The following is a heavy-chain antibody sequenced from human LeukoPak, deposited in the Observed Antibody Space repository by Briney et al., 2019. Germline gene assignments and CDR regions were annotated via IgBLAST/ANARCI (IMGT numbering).Heavy chain of an antibody. CDR2: LNPISGNT. Sequence: ASMRVSCEASGYSSTGYYIHCGPHATGQGLEWVGWLNPISGNTRYAQKLQGRGTISRNTSIHTAYMELTSLTSEDTAVYCCAKMTVSGRDNWFDPWGQGTLVTVSS. CDR1: GYSSTGYY. J-gene: IGHJ5*02. D-gene: IGHD6-19*01. CDR3: AKMTVSGRDNWFDP. V-gene: IGHV1-8*03.